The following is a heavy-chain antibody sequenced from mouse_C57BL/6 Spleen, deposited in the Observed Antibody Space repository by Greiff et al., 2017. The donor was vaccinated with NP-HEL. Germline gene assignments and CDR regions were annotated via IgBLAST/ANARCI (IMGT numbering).Heavy chain of an antibody. D-gene: IGHD1-1*01. V-gene: IGHV1-82*01. CDR1: GYAFSSSW. Sequence: QVQLQQSGPELVKPGASVKISCKASGYAFSSSWMNWVKQRPGKGLEWIGRIYPGDGDTNYNGKFKGKATLTADKSSSTAYMQLSSLTSEDSAVDFCGVYYGSSPYYFDCWGQGTTLTVSS. CDR2: IYPGDGDT. J-gene: IGHJ2*01. CDR3: GVYYGSSPYYFDC.